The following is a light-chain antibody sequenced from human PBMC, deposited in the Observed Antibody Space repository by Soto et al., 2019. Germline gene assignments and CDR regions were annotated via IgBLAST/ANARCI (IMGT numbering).Light chain of an antibody. V-gene: IGKV1-5*01. J-gene: IGKJ1*01. Sequence: DIQVTQSPPTLSASVGYRVTITCRASQTISTWMAWYQQKPGKAPKLLVYDASTLQSGVASRFSGSGSGTEFTLIISGLQPDDSATYYCQQYTNTNNPWMCGQGTKVDIK. CDR3: QQYTNTNNPWM. CDR2: DAS. CDR1: QTISTW.